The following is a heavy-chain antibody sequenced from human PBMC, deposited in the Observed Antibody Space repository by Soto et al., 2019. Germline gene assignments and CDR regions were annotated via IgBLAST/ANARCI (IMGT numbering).Heavy chain of an antibody. D-gene: IGHD2-8*01. CDR2: INHSGST. CDR3: ARLGGDIVLMVYATKYYYYYMDV. Sequence: SETLSLTCAVYGGSFSGYYWSWIRQPPGKGLEWIGEINHSGSTNYNPSLKSRVTISVDTSKNQFSLKLSSVTAADTAVYYCARLGGDIVLMVYATKYYYYYMDVWGKGTTVTVSS. CDR1: GGSFSGYY. J-gene: IGHJ6*03. V-gene: IGHV4-34*01.